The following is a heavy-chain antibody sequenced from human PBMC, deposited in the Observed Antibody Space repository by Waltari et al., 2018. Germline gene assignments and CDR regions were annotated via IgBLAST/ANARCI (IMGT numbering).Heavy chain of an antibody. V-gene: IGHV3-49*03. CDR2: IRSKAYGGTT. CDR1: GFTFGDYA. Sequence: EVQLVESGGGLVQPGRSLRLSCTASGFTFGDYAMSWFRQAPGKGLEWVGLIRSKAYGGTTEYAASVKGRFTISRDDSKSIAYLQMNSLKTEDTAVYYCTRGAMIVVVPPDYWGQGTLVTVSS. D-gene: IGHD3-22*01. CDR3: TRGAMIVVVPPDY. J-gene: IGHJ4*02.